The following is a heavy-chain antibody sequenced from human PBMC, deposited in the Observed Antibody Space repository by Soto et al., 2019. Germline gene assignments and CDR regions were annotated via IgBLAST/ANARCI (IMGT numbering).Heavy chain of an antibody. V-gene: IGHV3-74*01. CDR1: VFTFSSYW. J-gene: IGHJ3*02. CDR2: INSDGSST. Sequence: PWWSLRLSCSASVFTFSSYWMHWVRQAPGKGLVWVSRINSDGSSTSYADSVKGRFTISRDNAKNTLYLQMNSLRAEDTAVYYCARDRSSGYYFRDAFDIWGQGTMVTVSS. D-gene: IGHD3-22*01. CDR3: ARDRSSGYYFRDAFDI.